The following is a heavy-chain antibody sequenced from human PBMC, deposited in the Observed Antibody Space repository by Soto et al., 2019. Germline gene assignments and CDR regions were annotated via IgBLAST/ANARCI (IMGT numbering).Heavy chain of an antibody. CDR3: ARDRSNWAFDY. V-gene: IGHV4-39*02. CDR1: GGSISSSSYY. CDR2: IYYSGST. Sequence: SETLSLTCTVSGGSISSSSYYWGWIRQPPGKGLEWIGSIYYSGSTYYNPSLKSRVTISVDTSKNQFSLKLSSVTAADTAVYYCARDRSNWAFDYWGQGTLVTVSS. J-gene: IGHJ4*02. D-gene: IGHD7-27*01.